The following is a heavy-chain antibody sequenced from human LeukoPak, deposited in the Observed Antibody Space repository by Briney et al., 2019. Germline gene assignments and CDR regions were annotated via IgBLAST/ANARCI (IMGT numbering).Heavy chain of an antibody. J-gene: IGHJ4*02. CDR1: GGSISSPNW. V-gene: IGHV4-4*02. Sequence: SETLSLTCTVSGGSISSPNWWTWVRLPPGKGLEWIGEIYHSGSSNYNPSLKSRVTISVDTSKKHFSLRLSSVTAADTAVYYCARETPYGSGSYPFDYWGQGILVTVSS. CDR3: ARETPYGSGSYPFDY. CDR2: IYHSGSS. D-gene: IGHD3-10*01.